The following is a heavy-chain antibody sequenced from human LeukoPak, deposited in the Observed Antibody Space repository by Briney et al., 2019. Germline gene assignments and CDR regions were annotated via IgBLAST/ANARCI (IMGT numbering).Heavy chain of an antibody. V-gene: IGHV4-4*02. D-gene: IGHD3-22*01. Sequence: SSETLSLTCAVSGGSISSSNWWSWVRQPPGKGLEWIGEIYHSGSTNYNPSLKSRVTISVDKSKNQFSLKLSSVTAADTAVYYCARRATMIVVVITLRGAFDIWGQGTMVTVSS. CDR2: IYHSGST. J-gene: IGHJ3*02. CDR1: GGSISSSNW. CDR3: ARRATMIVVVITLRGAFDI.